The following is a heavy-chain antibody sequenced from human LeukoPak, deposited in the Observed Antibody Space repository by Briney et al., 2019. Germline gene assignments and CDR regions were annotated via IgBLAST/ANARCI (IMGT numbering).Heavy chain of an antibody. CDR1: GFTFKSYG. CDR3: VRDYYYGSGTKGVFDY. Sequence: GGSLRLSCVASGFTFKSYGMHWVRQAPGKGLEWVAIIWYDGSNKYYADSVKGRFTISRDNSKNTLNLQMNSLRAEDTAVYYCVRDYYYGSGTKGVFDYWGQGTLVTVSS. CDR2: IWYDGSNK. J-gene: IGHJ4*02. V-gene: IGHV3-33*01. D-gene: IGHD3-10*01.